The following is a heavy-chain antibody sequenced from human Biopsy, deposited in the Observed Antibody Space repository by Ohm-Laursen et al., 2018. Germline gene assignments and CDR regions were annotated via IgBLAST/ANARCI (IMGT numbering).Heavy chain of an antibody. CDR2: IYYTGST. CDR1: RDSISTYY. J-gene: IGHJ4*02. V-gene: IGHV4-59*13. Sequence: SLTLSFSWTVFRDSISTYYWIWLRPSPGQGLDWIGYIYYTGSTNYNSSVKSRVTISVDTSKNQFLLKLNSVTAADTAVYFCARDSRGGHLNTTLITGKNLDSWGQGILVTVSS. CDR3: ARDSRGGHLNTTLITGKNLDS. D-gene: IGHD3-16*01.